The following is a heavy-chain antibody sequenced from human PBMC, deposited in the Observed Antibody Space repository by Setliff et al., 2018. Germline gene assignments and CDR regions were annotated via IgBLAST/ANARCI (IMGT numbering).Heavy chain of an antibody. CDR3: ARVPACGGLYYYYLDV. CDR2: IYHDGSSKFNPSV. Sequence: SETLSLTCAVSGVSINSLTWWSWVRQPPGKGLEWIGEIYHDGSSKFNPSVNCSPSLKSRITISIDRSKNQFSLELSSVTAADTAVYYCARVPACGGLYYYYLDVWGKGTTVTVSS. J-gene: IGHJ6*03. CDR1: GVSINSLTW. V-gene: IGHV4-4*02. D-gene: IGHD2-2*02.